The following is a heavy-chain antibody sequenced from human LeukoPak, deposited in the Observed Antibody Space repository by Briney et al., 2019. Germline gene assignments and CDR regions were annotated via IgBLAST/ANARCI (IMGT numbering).Heavy chain of an antibody. CDR1: GYTFTSYY. J-gene: IGHJ2*01. V-gene: IGHV1-46*01. Sequence: ASVKVSCKASGYTFTSYYMHWVRQAPGQGLEWMGIINPSGGSTSYAQKFQGRVTMTRDTSTSTVYMELSSLRSEDTAVYYCARDFTDILLPPIMGSRNWYFDLSGRGTLVTVSS. CDR3: ARDFTDILLPPIMGSRNWYFDL. D-gene: IGHD2-8*01. CDR2: INPSGGST.